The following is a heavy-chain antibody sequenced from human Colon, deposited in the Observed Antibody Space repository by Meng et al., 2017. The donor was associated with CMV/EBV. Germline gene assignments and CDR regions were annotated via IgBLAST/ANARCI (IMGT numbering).Heavy chain of an antibody. V-gene: IGHV3-72*01. Sequence: GESLKISCAASGFTFNDHYIDWVRQAPGKGLEWFGRIRNKANSYTTLYAASVKDRFTFSRDDSKNSVFLQMNSLKTEDTAVYYCTRVRKGLAGQTTLDYWGQGTRVTVSS. CDR1: GFTFNDHY. D-gene: IGHD1-7*01. CDR2: IRNKANSYTT. CDR3: TRVRKGLAGQTTLDY. J-gene: IGHJ4*02.